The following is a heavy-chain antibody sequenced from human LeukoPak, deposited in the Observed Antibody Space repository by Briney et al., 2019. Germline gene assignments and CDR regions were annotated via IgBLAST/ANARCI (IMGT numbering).Heavy chain of an antibody. CDR2: ISPDGSSR. CDR1: GFPFSTYW. CDR3: ARDGGLLPDN. V-gene: IGHV3-74*01. J-gene: IGHJ4*02. D-gene: IGHD2-21*02. Sequence: GGSLRLSCAASGFPFSTYWMHWVRQPPGKGLVWVSRISPDGSSRSYADYVKGRFIISRDNAKNTLSLQMNSLTAEDTAVYYCARDGGLLPDNWGKGTLVTVSS.